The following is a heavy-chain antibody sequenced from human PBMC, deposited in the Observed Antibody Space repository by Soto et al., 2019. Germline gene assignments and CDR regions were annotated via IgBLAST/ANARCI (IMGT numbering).Heavy chain of an antibody. J-gene: IGHJ3*02. CDR3: AKSSRQQLVSSAFDI. Sequence: PGWSLRLSCAASGFTFSSYGMDGVRQATGKGLEWVAVISYDGSSKYYADSVKGRFTISRDNSKDTLYVQMNSLRVEGTAVYYCAKSSRQQLVSSAFDIWGQGTMVTVSS. CDR1: GFTFSSYG. CDR2: ISYDGSSK. D-gene: IGHD6-13*01. V-gene: IGHV3-30*18.